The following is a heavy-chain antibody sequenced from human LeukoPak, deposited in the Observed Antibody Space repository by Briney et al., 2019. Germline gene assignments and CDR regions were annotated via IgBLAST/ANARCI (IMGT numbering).Heavy chain of an antibody. CDR3: ARTMHF. D-gene: IGHD3-3*01. Sequence: GRSLRLSCAASGSTFSSYAMHLVRQAPGKGLEWVALISYDGSNKYYADSVKGRFTISRDNSKNTLYLQMSSLRAEDTAVYYCARTMHFWGQGTLVAVSS. CDR2: ISYDGSNK. CDR1: GSTFSSYA. J-gene: IGHJ4*02. V-gene: IGHV3-30-3*01.